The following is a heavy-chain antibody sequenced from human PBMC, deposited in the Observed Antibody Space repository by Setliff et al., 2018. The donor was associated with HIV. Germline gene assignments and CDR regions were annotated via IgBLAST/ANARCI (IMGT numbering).Heavy chain of an antibody. CDR1: GGSISSSSYY. D-gene: IGHD1-7*01. J-gene: IGHJ4*02. Sequence: SETLSLTCTVSGGSISSSSYYWGWIRQPPGKGLEWIGNIYYSGSTYYNPSLKSRVSMSVDTSKNQFSLKLSSVTAADTAVYYCARQYMELELPGYWGQGTLVTVSS. V-gene: IGHV4-39*01. CDR3: ARQYMELELPGY. CDR2: IYYSGST.